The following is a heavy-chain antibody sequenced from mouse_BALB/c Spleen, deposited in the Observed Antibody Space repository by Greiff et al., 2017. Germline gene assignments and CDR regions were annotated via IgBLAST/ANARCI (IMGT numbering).Heavy chain of an antibody. V-gene: IGHV1-87*01. CDR1: GYTFTSYW. CDR2: IYPGDGDT. J-gene: IGHJ3*01. D-gene: IGHD2-2*01. Sequence: QVQLQQSGAELARPGASVKLSCKASGYTFTSYWMQWVKQRHGQGLEWIGAIYPGDGDTRYTQKFKGKATLTADKSSSTAYMQLSSLASEDSAVYYCARVDGYDEGFAYWGQGTLVTVSA. CDR3: ARVDGYDEGFAY.